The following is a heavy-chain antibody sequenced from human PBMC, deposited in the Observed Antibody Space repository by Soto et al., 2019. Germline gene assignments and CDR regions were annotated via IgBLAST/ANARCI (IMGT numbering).Heavy chain of an antibody. V-gene: IGHV2-26*01. CDR1: GFSLSNARMG. CDR2: MFSNDEK. J-gene: IGHJ6*02. CDR3: ARLPSPVMKGMDG. Sequence: QVTLKESGPVLVKPTETLTLTCTVSGFSLSNARMGVSWIRQPPGKALEWLAHMFSNDEKSYSTSLKTRLTISKDTSQSQVVLTMTNLDPCDTATYYRARLPSPVMKGMDGWGQGTTVIVSS. D-gene: IGHD2-21*01.